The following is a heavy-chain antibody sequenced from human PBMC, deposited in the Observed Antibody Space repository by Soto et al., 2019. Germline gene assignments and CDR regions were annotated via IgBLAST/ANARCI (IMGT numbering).Heavy chain of an antibody. J-gene: IGHJ4*02. D-gene: IGHD3-9*01. V-gene: IGHV3-23*01. CDR1: GFTFSSYA. CDR2: ISGSGGST. Sequence: EVQLLESGGGLVQPGGSLRLSCAASGFTFSSYAMSWVRLAPGKGLEWVSGISGSGGSTYYADSVKGRFTITRDNSKNTLYLQMNSLRAEDTAVYYCAKYFGGDDVRVPVDYWGQGTLVTVSS. CDR3: AKYFGGDDVRVPVDY.